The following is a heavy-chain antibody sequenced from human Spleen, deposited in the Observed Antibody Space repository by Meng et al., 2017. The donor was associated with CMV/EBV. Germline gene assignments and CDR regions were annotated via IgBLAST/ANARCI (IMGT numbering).Heavy chain of an antibody. J-gene: IGHJ4*02. CDR3: ARDTGASGRYYSQALGY. Sequence: SVSSGSYYWTWIRQPPGKRLEWIGNIYYSGSTNYSPSLQSRVTISVDTSKTQFSLKLSSVTAADTAVYYCARDTGASGRYYSQALGYWGQGTLVTVSS. D-gene: IGHD3-10*01. CDR1: SVSSGSYY. V-gene: IGHV4-61*01. CDR2: IYYSGST.